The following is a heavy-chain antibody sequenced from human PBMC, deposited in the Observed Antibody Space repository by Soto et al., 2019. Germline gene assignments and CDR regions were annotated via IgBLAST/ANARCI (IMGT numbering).Heavy chain of an antibody. CDR3: ARLYSYGTYYYYYGMDV. CDR2: IYYSGST. D-gene: IGHD5-18*01. Sequence: PSETLSLTCTVSGGSISSSSYYWGWIRQPPGKGLEWIGSIYYSGSTYYNPSLKNRVTISVDTSKNQFSLKLSSVTAADTAVYYCARLYSYGTYYYYYGMDVWGQGTTVT. J-gene: IGHJ6*02. CDR1: GGSISSSSYY. V-gene: IGHV4-39*01.